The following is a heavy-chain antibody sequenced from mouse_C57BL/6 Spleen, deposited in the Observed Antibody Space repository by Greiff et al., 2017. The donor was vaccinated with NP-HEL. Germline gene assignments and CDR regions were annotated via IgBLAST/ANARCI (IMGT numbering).Heavy chain of an antibody. CDR2: IDPSDSYT. V-gene: IGHV1-69*01. D-gene: IGHD3-1*01. CDR1: GYTFTSYW. J-gene: IGHJ2*01. CDR3: ARHGVPTRAFYFDY. Sequence: QVQLQQPGAELVMPGASVKLSCKASGYTFTSYWMHWVKQRPGQGLEWIGEIDPSDSYTNYNQKFKGKSTLTVDKSSSTAYMQLSSLTSEDSAVYYWARHGVPTRAFYFDYWGQGTTLTVSS.